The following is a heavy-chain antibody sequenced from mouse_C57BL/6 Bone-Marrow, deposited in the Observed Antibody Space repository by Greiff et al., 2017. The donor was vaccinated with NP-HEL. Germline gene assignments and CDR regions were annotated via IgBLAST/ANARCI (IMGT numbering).Heavy chain of an antibody. V-gene: IGHV1-19*01. CDR1: GYTFTDYY. CDR2: INPYNGGT. D-gene: IGHD1-1*01. Sequence: EVKLQQSGPVLVKPGASVKMSCKASGYTFTDYYMNWVKQSHGKSLEWIGVINPYNGGTSYNQKFKGKATLTVDKSSSTAYMELNSLTSEDSAVYYCARRGRAFDYWGQGTTLTVSS. CDR3: ARRGRAFDY. J-gene: IGHJ2*01.